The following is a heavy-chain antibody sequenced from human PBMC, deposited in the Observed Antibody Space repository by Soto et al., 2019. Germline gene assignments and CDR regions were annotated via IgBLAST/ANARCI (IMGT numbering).Heavy chain of an antibody. CDR2: IIPIFGTT. CDR1: GGTFSSFA. CDR3: TSSLVGANTRWDFDY. J-gene: IGHJ4*01. D-gene: IGHD1-26*01. V-gene: IGHV1-69*06. Sequence: QVQLVQSGAEVKKPGSSVKVSCKSSGGTFSSFAITWVRQAPGQGLEWMGGIIPIFGTTKYAQKFQGRVTSTADKGTSGAYIELTGIRYEDKAVCYSTSSLVGANTRWDFDYWGQGTLVTVSS.